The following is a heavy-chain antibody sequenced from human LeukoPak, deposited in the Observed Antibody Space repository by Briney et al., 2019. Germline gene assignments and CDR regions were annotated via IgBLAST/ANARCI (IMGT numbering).Heavy chain of an antibody. CDR2: IYYSGST. Sequence: SETLSLTCTVSGGSISTGGYYWSWIRQHPGKGLEWSGNIYYSGSTYYSPSLKSRVTMSVDTSKNQFSLTLISVTAADTAVYFCARAAPNYYDSSGSLRNPYFDYWGQGTLVTVSS. CDR3: ARAAPNYYDSSGSLRNPYFDY. J-gene: IGHJ4*02. CDR1: GGSISTGGYY. V-gene: IGHV4-31*03. D-gene: IGHD3-22*01.